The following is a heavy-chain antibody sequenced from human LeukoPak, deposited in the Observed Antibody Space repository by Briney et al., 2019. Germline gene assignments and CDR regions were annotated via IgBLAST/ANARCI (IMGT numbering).Heavy chain of an antibody. CDR3: ARTLSGSYSDY. CDR1: GGSISSSSYY. Sequence: TLSLTCTVSGGSISSSSYYWGWIRQPPGKALEWHARIDWDDDKYYSTSLKTRLTISKDPSKNQVVLTMTNMDPVDTATYYCARTLSGSYSDYWGQGTLVTVSS. V-gene: IGHV2-70*11. D-gene: IGHD1-26*01. CDR2: IDWDDDK. J-gene: IGHJ4*02.